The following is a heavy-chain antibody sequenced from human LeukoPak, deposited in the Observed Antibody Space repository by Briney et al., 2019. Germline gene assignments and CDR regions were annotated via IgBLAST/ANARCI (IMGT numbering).Heavy chain of an antibody. V-gene: IGHV1-2*02. Sequence: GASVKVSCKASGYTFTGYYMHWVRQAPGQGLEWMGWINPNSGGTNYAQKFQGRDTMTRDTSISTAYMELSRLRSDDTAVYYCARAEGCGGDCYYFDYWGQGTLVTVSS. CDR1: GYTFTGYY. CDR3: ARAEGCGGDCYYFDY. J-gene: IGHJ4*02. D-gene: IGHD2-21*02. CDR2: INPNSGGT.